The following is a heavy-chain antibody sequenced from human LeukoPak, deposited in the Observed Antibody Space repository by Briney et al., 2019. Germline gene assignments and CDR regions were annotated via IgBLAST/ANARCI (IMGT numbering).Heavy chain of an antibody. Sequence: RTSETLSLTCAVYGGSFSGYYWSWIRQPPGKGLEWIGEINHSGSTNYNPSLKSRVTISVDTSKNQFSLKLSSVTAADTAVYYCARGSSSWYWTYYYYGMDVWGQGTTVTVSS. CDR1: GGSFSGYY. D-gene: IGHD6-13*01. CDR2: INHSGST. CDR3: ARGSSSWYWTYYYYGMDV. J-gene: IGHJ6*02. V-gene: IGHV4-34*01.